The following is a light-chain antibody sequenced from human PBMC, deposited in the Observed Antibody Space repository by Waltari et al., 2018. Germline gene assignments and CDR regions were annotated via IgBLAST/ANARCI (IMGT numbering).Light chain of an antibody. CDR1: SSNIGINY. V-gene: IGLV1-47*01. J-gene: IGLJ3*02. Sequence: QSVLTQPPSASGTPGQRVTISCSGSSSNIGINYVYWYQQLPGTAPKLLIYGNNQRPSGVPDRISGSQSGTSTSLAISGLRSEDEADYYCAAWDDSLYWVFGGGTKLTVL. CDR3: AAWDDSLYWV. CDR2: GNN.